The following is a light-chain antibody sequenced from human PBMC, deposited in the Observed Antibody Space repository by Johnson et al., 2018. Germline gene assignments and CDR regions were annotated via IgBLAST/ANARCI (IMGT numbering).Light chain of an antibody. V-gene: IGLV1-51*02. CDR1: SSNIGNNY. Sequence: QSVLTQPPSVSAAPGQKVTISCYGSSSNIGNNYVSWYQQLPGTAPKLLIYENNKRPSGIPDRFSGSKSGTSATLGITGLQTGDAADYYCGTWDSSLSAGNVFGTVTKVTVL. J-gene: IGLJ1*01. CDR2: ENN. CDR3: GTWDSSLSAGNV.